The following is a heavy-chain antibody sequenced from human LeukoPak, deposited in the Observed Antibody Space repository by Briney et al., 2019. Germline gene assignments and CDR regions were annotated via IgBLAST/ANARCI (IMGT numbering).Heavy chain of an antibody. D-gene: IGHD6-13*01. CDR2: ISSSGSTI. CDR3: ARDGGPGYSSSWYLY. V-gene: IGHV3-48*03. J-gene: IGHJ4*02. CDR1: GFTFNSYS. Sequence: GGSLRLSCAASGFTFNSYSMNWVRQAPGKGLEWVSYISSSGSTIYYADSVKGRFTISRDNAKNSLYLQMNSLRAEDTAVYYCARDGGPGYSSSWYLYWGQGTLVTVSS.